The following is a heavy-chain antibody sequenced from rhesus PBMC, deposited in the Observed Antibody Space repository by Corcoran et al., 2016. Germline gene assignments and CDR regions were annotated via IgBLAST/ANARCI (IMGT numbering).Heavy chain of an antibody. CDR2: ITGSGGST. CDR3: ARKRVRDGFDF. J-gene: IGHJ4*01. CDR1: GDSISRSHW. V-gene: IGHV4-57*02. D-gene: IGHD5-24*01. Sequence: QSQLQEAGPVLVTPSETLSLTCAVPGDSISRSHWWNWIRQPPGKGLEWIGRITGSGGSTSYNPSLKSRVTISTDTSKNQFALKLSSVTAADAAVYYCARKRVRDGFDFWGQGVLVTVSS.